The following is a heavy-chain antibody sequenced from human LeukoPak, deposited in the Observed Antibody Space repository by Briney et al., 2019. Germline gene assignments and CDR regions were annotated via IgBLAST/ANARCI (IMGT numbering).Heavy chain of an antibody. CDR2: ISAYNGNT. CDR1: GYTFTSYG. D-gene: IGHD3-22*01. J-gene: IGHJ5*02. V-gene: IGHV1-18*01. CDR3: AREDSSGYSDNWFDP. Sequence: ASVKVSCTASGYTFTSYGISWVRQAPGQGLEWMGWISAYNGNTNYAQKLQGRVTMTTDTSTSTAYMELRSLRSDDTAVYYCAREDSSGYSDNWFDPWGQGTLVTVSS.